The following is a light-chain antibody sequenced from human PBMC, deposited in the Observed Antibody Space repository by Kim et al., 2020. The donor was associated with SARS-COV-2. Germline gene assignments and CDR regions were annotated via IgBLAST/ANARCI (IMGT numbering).Light chain of an antibody. CDR3: QQYSSHWA. J-gene: IGKJ1*01. CDR2: KAS. Sequence: SAVGETITSAYRARQRISSWFAWYQQKPGNVPNILISKASNLKSGVPPRFSGSGSRTDFTLTISHLQPDDLGTYYCQQYSSHWAFGQGTKVDIK. V-gene: IGKV1-5*03. CDR1: QRISSW.